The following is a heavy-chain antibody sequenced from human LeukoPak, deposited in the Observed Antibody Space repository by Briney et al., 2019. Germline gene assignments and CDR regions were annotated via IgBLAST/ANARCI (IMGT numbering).Heavy chain of an antibody. CDR3: ARGLQGLFDP. J-gene: IGHJ5*02. V-gene: IGHV4-34*01. D-gene: IGHD4-11*01. CDR2: INHSGST. Sequence: SETLSLTCAVYGGSFSGYYWSWIRQPPGKGLEWIGEINHSGSTNYNPSLKSRVTISVDTSKNQFSLKLSSETAADTAVYYCARGLQGLFDPWGQGTLVTVSS. CDR1: GGSFSGYY.